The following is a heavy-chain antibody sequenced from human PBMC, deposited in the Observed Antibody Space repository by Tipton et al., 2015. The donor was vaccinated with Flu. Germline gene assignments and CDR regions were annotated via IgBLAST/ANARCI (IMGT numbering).Heavy chain of an antibody. J-gene: IGHJ4*02. V-gene: IGHV3-23*01. CDR1: GFTFSSCA. CDR3: ATLGGYAYFG. CDR2: ISGSGGTT. Sequence: SLRLSCAASGFTFSSCAMSWVRQAPGKGLEWVSGISGSGGTTYYADSVKGRFTISRDNSKNTLFLQMNNLRAEDTAVYYCATLGGYAYFGWGQGTLVTVSS. D-gene: IGHD5-12*01.